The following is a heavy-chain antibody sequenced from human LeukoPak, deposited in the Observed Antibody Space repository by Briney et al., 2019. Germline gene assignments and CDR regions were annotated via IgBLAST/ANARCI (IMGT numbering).Heavy chain of an antibody. CDR2: IYYSGST. D-gene: IGHD2-15*01. J-gene: IGHJ3*02. Sequence: SQTLSLTCPVSCGSISSGGYYWSWIRQHPGKGLEWIGYIYYSGSTYYNPSLKSRVTISVDTSKNQFSLKLSSVTAADTAVYYCARDSADCSGGSCYNIRGAFDIWGQGTMVTVSS. CDR1: CGSISSGGYY. V-gene: IGHV4-31*03. CDR3: ARDSADCSGGSCYNIRGAFDI.